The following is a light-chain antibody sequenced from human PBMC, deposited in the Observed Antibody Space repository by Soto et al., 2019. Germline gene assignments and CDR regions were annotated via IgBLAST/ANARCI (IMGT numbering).Light chain of an antibody. CDR2: DAS. V-gene: IGKV3-11*01. J-gene: IGKJ1*01. CDR1: QSVSSY. Sequence: EIVLTQSPATLSLSPGERATLSCRASQSVSSYLAWYQQKPGQAPRLLIYDASNRATGIPARFSGSGSGTDFALPISSREPEDFAVYYCQQRSNWPRWTFGQGTKVEIK. CDR3: QQRSNWPRWT.